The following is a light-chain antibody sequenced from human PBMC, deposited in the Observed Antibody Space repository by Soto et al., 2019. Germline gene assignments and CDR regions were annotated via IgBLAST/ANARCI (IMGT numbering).Light chain of an antibody. J-gene: IGKJ4*01. CDR2: KAS. CDR3: QQLNSYPLA. CDR1: QTISSW. V-gene: IGKV1-5*03. Sequence: DIQMTQSPSTLSGSVGDRVTITCRASQTISSWLAWYQQKPGKAPTLPIYKASTLKSGVPSRFSGSGSGTEFTLTIRGLQPDDFASYYCQQLNSYPLAFGGGTKVDIK.